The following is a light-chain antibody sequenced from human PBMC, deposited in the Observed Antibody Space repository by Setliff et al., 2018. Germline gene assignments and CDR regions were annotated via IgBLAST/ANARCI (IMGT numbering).Light chain of an antibody. J-gene: IGLJ1*01. V-gene: IGLV2-23*02. CDR1: SSDVGSYDL. CDR3: CSYAGSGTFYV. CDR2: GVS. Sequence: QSVLTQPASVSGSPGQSITISCSGTSSDVGSYDLVSWYQQHPGKAPKLIIYGVSDRPSGVSSRFSGSKSGNTAYLTISGLQTEDEADYYCCSYAGSGTFYVFGTGTKVTVL.